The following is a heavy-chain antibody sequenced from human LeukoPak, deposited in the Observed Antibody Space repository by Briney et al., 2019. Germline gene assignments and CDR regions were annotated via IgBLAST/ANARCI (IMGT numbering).Heavy chain of an antibody. CDR3: ARPRGRDGYNYGGGFDY. Sequence: ASVKVSCKASGDTFTIYDINWVRQATGQGLEWMGWMNPNSGDTGYAQKFQGRVTITRNTSISTAYMELSSLRSEDTAVYYCARPRGRDGYNYGGGFDYWGQGTLVTVSS. CDR2: MNPNSGDT. D-gene: IGHD5-24*01. V-gene: IGHV1-8*03. J-gene: IGHJ4*02. CDR1: GDTFTIYD.